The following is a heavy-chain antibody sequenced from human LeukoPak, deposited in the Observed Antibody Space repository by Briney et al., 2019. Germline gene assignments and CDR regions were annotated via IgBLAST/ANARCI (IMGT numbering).Heavy chain of an antibody. CDR2: ISVGGGDT. V-gene: IGHV3-23*01. Sequence: GGSLRLSCEASGFIFSSYVMGWVRQAPGKGLEWVSSISVGGGDTFTADSVKGRFTITRENSKNTLYLQMMGLRVEDTAIYYCAKLDLGEMAYFDSWGQGILVTVSS. J-gene: IGHJ4*02. CDR3: AKLDLGEMAYFDS. D-gene: IGHD5-12*01. CDR1: GFIFSSYV.